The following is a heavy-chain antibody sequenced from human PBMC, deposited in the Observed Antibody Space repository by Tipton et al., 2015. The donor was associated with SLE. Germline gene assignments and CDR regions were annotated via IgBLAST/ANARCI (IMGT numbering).Heavy chain of an antibody. D-gene: IGHD3-22*01. Sequence: TLSLTCTVSGDSISSGSYYWSWIRQPAGKGLEWIGRIHTVGKTNYNPSLKSRVTMSADTSKNQFSLKLSSVTAADTAVYYCARHKGSGYYHFDYWGQGTLVTVSS. V-gene: IGHV4-61*02. CDR2: IHTVGKT. J-gene: IGHJ4*02. CDR1: GDSISSGSYY. CDR3: ARHKGSGYYHFDY.